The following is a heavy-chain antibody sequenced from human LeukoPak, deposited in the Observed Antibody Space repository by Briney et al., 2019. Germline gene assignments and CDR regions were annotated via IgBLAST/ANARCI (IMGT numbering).Heavy chain of an antibody. J-gene: IGHJ6*03. V-gene: IGHV4-4*07. CDR2: IYTSGST. D-gene: IGHD3-22*01. CDR1: GGSISSYY. Sequence: SETLSLTCTVSGGSISSYYWSWIRQPAGKGLEWIGRIYTSGSTNYNPPLKSRVTMSVDTSKNQFSLKLSSVTAADTAVYYCARSSEGRYYYDSSGFSYYYYYMDVWGKGTTVTISS. CDR3: ARSSEGRYYYDSSGFSYYYYYMDV.